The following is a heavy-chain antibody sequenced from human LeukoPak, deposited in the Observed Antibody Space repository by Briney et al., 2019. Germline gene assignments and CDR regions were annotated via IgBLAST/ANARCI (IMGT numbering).Heavy chain of an antibody. Sequence: GGSLRPSCAAYGFTFTSYAMSWVSQDPGKGLECVSSISGSAGSTYSADSVKGRFPISIASSENMLYLTMKNLTAEANGVVHWAKLLGNFRLGELIRRLPNAFDYWGQATPVTVSS. CDR3: AKLLGNFRLGELIRRLPNAFDY. V-gene: IGHV3-23*01. CDR1: GFTFTSYA. D-gene: IGHD3-16*01. CDR2: ISGSAGST. J-gene: IGHJ4*02.